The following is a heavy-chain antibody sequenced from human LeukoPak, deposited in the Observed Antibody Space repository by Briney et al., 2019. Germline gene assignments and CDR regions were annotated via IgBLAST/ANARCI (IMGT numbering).Heavy chain of an antibody. Sequence: SETLSLTCSVSGGSISSYYWSWIRQPAGKGLEWIGRIHTSGSSNYNPSLKSRVTMSVDTSKNQFSLKLSSVTAADTAVYYCARVGLEWLLDYYYYYYMDVWGKGTTVTVSS. V-gene: IGHV4-4*07. CDR3: ARVGLEWLLDYYYYYYMDV. CDR1: GGSISSYY. CDR2: IHTSGSS. J-gene: IGHJ6*03. D-gene: IGHD3-3*01.